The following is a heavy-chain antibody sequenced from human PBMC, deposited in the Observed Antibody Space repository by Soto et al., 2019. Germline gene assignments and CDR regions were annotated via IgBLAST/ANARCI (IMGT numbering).Heavy chain of an antibody. D-gene: IGHD4-17*01. V-gene: IGHV1-2*02. CDR3: ARDDYGGDSGVLVDF. CDR2: INPNSGGT. Sequence: QVQLVQSGAEVKKPGASVKVSCKTSGYTFTGHFMHWVRQAPGQGFEWMGWINPNSGGTNYLQRFQGRVSMTRDTSISTAYMELSRLTSDDTAVYCCARDDYGGDSGVLVDFWGQGTLVTVSS. CDR1: GYTFTGHF. J-gene: IGHJ4*02.